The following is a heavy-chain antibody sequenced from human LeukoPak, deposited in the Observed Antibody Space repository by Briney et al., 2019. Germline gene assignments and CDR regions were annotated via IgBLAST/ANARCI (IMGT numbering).Heavy chain of an antibody. CDR1: GFTFIDYS. CDR2: ISSSSSYI. CDR3: ASSKGYSSGWFDS. V-gene: IGHV3-21*01. J-gene: IGHJ5*02. Sequence: GGSLRLSCAASGFTFIDYSMNWVRQAPGKGLEWVSSISSSSSYIYYTDSVKGRFTISRDNAKNSLYLQMSSLRAEDTAAYFCASSKGYSSGWFDSWGQGTLVTVSP. D-gene: IGHD6-19*01.